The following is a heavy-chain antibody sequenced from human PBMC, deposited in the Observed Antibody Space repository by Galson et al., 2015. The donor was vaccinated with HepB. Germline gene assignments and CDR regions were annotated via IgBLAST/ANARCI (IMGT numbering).Heavy chain of an antibody. J-gene: IGHJ4*02. V-gene: IGHV3-66*01. D-gene: IGHD3-22*01. CDR2: IYSGGST. CDR1: GFTVTSSY. Sequence: SLRLSCAASGFTVTSSYMSWVRQAPGKGLEWVSIIYSGGSTYYADSVKGRFTISRDTSKNTVYLQINSLRAEDTAVYYCARDDPSSGNYYDFDYWGQGTLVTVSS. CDR3: ARDDPSSGNYYDFDY.